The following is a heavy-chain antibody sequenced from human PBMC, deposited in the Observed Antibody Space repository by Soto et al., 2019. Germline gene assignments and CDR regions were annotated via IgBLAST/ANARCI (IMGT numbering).Heavy chain of an antibody. CDR2: IYPGDSDT. Sequence: PGESLKISCKGSGYSFTSYWIGWVHQMPGKGLEWMGIIYPGDSDTRYSPSFQGQVTISADKSISTAYLQWSSLKASDTAMYYCARPMLLSGWPIIVWGQGTTVTVSS. CDR1: GYSFTSYW. J-gene: IGHJ6*02. V-gene: IGHV5-51*07. D-gene: IGHD6-19*01. CDR3: ARPMLLSGWPIIV.